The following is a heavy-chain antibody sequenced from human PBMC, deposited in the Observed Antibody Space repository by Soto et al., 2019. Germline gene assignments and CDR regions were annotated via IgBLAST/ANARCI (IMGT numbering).Heavy chain of an antibody. D-gene: IGHD5-12*01. Sequence: QVQLVQSGAEVKKPGSSVKVSCKASGGTFSSYTISWVRQAPGQGLEWMGRIIPILGIANYAQKFQGRVTITEDKSTSTADMELSSLRSEDTAVYYCARDHVEKATKSGSGDYWGQGTLVTVSS. J-gene: IGHJ4*02. CDR1: GGTFSSYT. CDR2: IIPILGIA. V-gene: IGHV1-69*08. CDR3: ARDHVEKATKSGSGDY.